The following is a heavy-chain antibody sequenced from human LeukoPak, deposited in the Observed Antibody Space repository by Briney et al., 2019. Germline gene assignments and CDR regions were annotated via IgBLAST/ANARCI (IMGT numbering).Heavy chain of an antibody. CDR1: GYTFTDYY. CDR3: ARDFARTRLNNWFDP. J-gene: IGHJ5*02. V-gene: IGHV1-18*04. CDR2: ISAYNGNT. D-gene: IGHD1-14*01. Sequence: ASVKVSCKASGYTFTDYYIHWVRQAPGQGLEWMGWISAYNGNTNYAQKLQGRVTMTTDTSTSTAYMELRSLRSDDTAVYYCARDFARTRLNNWFDPWGQGTLVTVSS.